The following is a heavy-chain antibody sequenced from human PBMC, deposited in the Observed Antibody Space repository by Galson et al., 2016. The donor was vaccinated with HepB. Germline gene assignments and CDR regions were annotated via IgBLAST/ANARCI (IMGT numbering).Heavy chain of an antibody. CDR3: SREMTGSYFD. Sequence: SLRLSCAASGSTFNAHWKNWVRQAPGKGLEWVANIRGDGIVSYYAESVRGRFTISRDNAKNSLYLQMNGLRVDETAVYYCSREMTGSYFDWGQGTLVTVSS. D-gene: IGHD3-10*01. V-gene: IGHV3-7*01. CDR2: IRGDGIVS. CDR1: GSTFNAHW. J-gene: IGHJ4*02.